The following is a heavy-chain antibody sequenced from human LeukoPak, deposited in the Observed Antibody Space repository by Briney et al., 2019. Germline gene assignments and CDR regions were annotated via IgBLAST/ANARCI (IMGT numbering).Heavy chain of an antibody. CDR3: ARASGAYSSSWFDY. J-gene: IGHJ4*02. Sequence: EASVKVSCKASGGTFSSYAISWVRQAPGQGLEWMGRIIPILGIANYAQKFQGRVTITADKSTSTAYMELSSLRSEDTAVYYCARASGAYSSSWFDYWGQGTLVTVSS. CDR2: IIPILGIA. CDR1: GGTFSSYA. V-gene: IGHV1-69*04. D-gene: IGHD6-13*01.